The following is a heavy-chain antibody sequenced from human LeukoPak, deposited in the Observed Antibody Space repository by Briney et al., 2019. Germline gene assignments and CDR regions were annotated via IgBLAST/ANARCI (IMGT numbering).Heavy chain of an antibody. CDR1: GHSINRGYY. CDR3: VRMDDY. J-gene: IGHJ4*02. V-gene: IGHV4-38-2*01. Sequence: PSETLSLTCVVSGHSINRGYYWGWMRQPPGKGLKWIGSISQSGSTSYNASLKSRVTMSVDTSKNQFSLKLKSVTATDAAVYYCVRMDDYWGQGTLVTVSS. CDR2: ISQSGST.